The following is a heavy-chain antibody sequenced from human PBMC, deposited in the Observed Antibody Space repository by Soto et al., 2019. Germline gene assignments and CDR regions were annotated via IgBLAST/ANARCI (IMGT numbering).Heavy chain of an antibody. CDR1: GFSLSTSGVG. V-gene: IGHV2-5*02. J-gene: IGHJ4*02. D-gene: IGHD6-13*01. CDR3: APTTTAAAGNPGDY. CDR2: IYWDDDK. Sequence: QITLKESGPPLVKPTQTLTLTCTFFGFSLSTSGVGVGWIRHPPGKTLEWLALIYWDDDKRYSPSLKSRRTIXKXTXXSQVVLTMTIMHLVGTATYYCAPTTTAAAGNPGDYWGQGTLVTVSS.